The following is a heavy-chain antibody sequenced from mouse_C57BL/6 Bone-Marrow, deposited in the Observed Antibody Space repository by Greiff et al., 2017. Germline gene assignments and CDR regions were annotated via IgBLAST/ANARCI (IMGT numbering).Heavy chain of an antibody. D-gene: IGHD1-1*01. V-gene: IGHV2-9*01. Sequence: VQVVESGPGLVAPSQSLSITCTVSGFSLTSYGVDWVRQPPGKGLEWLGVIWGGGSTNYNSALMSRLSISKDTSKRQFFLKMNSLQTDDTAMYYCAKQGYYYGSSYYAMDYWGQGTSVTVSS. J-gene: IGHJ4*01. CDR3: AKQGYYYGSSYYAMDY. CDR2: IWGGGST. CDR1: GFSLTSYG.